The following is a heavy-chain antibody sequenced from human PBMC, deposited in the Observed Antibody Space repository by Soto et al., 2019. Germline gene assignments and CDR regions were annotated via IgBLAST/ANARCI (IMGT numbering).Heavy chain of an antibody. CDR1: GITFGSRA. V-gene: IGHV3-23*01. CDR2: TTYTGGDT. Sequence: GGSLRLSCVASGITFGSRAMSWVRQHPGEGLEWVSTTTYTGGDTKYTDSVRSRFTISRDNSKKSLYVQVSSLRPYDSATYYCAKGFGPGTVDYWGQGTLVTVSS. J-gene: IGHJ4*02. D-gene: IGHD1-1*01. CDR3: AKGFGPGTVDY.